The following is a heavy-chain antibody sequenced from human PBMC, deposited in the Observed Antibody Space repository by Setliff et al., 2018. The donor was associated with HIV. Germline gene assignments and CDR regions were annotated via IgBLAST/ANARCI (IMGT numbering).Heavy chain of an antibody. V-gene: IGHV4-4*08. Sequence: SETLSLTCTVSGVSISGYYWSWIRQPPGKGLEWIGYIYTSGSTSYNPSLKSRVTISVDTSKNQFSLELSSVTAAGTAVYYCARVPTNPDFYYYYMDVWGKGTTVTVSS. CDR3: ARVPTNPDFYYYYMDV. J-gene: IGHJ6*03. CDR2: IYTSGST. CDR1: GVSISGYY.